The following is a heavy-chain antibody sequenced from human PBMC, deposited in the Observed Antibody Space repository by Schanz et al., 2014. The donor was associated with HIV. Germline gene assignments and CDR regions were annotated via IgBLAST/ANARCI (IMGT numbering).Heavy chain of an antibody. V-gene: IGHV3-74*01. D-gene: IGHD6-19*01. CDR3: AREGESSGRAGLFDL. CDR1: GFTFSNYW. Sequence: EVQLVESGGGLVQPGRSLRLSCAASGFTFSNYWMNWVRQAPGKGLVWVSRINGDGSTTSYADSVKGRFAISREDSKNTVHLQMDSLRPEDTAVYYCAREGESSGRAGLFDLWGQGAMVTVSS. CDR2: INGDGSTT. J-gene: IGHJ3*01.